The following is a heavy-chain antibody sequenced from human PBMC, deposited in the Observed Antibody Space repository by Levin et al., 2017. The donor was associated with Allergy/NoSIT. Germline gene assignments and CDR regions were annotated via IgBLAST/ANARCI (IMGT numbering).Heavy chain of an antibody. CDR2: IYYSGST. D-gene: IGHD2-2*01. CDR3: ARTTFYCSSTSCYQFWFDP. Sequence: SETLSLTCTVSGGSISSGGYYWSWIRQHPGKGLEWIGYIYYSGSTYYNPSLKSRVTISVDTSKNQFSLKLSSVTAADTAVYYCARTTFYCSSTSCYQFWFDPWGQGTLVTVSS. V-gene: IGHV4-31*03. CDR1: GGSISSGGYY. J-gene: IGHJ5*02.